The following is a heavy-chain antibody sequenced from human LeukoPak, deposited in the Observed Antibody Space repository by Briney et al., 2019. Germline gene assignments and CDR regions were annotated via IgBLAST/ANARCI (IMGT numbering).Heavy chain of an antibody. V-gene: IGHV4-30-4*08. D-gene: IGHD3-3*01. CDR1: GGSISSGYYY. J-gene: IGHJ4*02. CDR3: ASLKVWSGYHGSDY. Sequence: PSQTLSLTCTVSGGSISSGYYYWSWIRQPPGKGLEWIGYIYYSGSTYYNPSLKSRVTISVDTSKNQFSLKLSSVTAADTAVYYFASLKVWSGYHGSDYWGQGTLVTVSS. CDR2: IYYSGST.